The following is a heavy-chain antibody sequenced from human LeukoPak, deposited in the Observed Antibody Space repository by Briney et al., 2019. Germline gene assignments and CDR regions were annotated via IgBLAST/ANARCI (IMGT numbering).Heavy chain of an antibody. D-gene: IGHD3-22*01. CDR1: GYTFTSYG. CDR3: ARGTHYYDSSGYYLDAFDI. CDR2: ISDYNGNT. Sequence: ASVKVSCKASGYTFTSYGISWVRQAPGQGLEWMGWISDYNGNTNYAQKLQGRVTMTTDTSTSTAYMELRSLRSDDTAVYYCARGTHYYDSSGYYLDAFDIWGQGTMVTVSS. V-gene: IGHV1-18*01. J-gene: IGHJ3*02.